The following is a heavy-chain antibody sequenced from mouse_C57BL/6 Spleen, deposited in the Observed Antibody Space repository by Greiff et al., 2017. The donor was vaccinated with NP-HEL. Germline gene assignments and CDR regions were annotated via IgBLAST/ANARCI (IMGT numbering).Heavy chain of an antibody. CDR3: ARDRGY. Sequence: QVQLKQSGAELVRPGTSVKVSCKASGYAFTNYLIEWVKQRPGQGLEWIGVINPGSGGTNYNGKFKGKAKLTADKSSSTAYMQLSSLTSEDSAVYFCARDRGYWGQGTTLTVSS. J-gene: IGHJ2*01. CDR1: GYAFTNYL. V-gene: IGHV1-54*01. CDR2: INPGSGGT.